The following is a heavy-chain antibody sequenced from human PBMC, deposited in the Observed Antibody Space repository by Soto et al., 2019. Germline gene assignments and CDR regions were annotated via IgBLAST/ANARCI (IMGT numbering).Heavy chain of an antibody. Sequence: QVQLQESGPGLVKPSETLSLTCTVSGGSISSYYWSWIRQPPGKGLEWLGYIYYSGSTNYNPSLKSLVNISVDTSKNQFSLKLSSVTAADTAVYYCARVPDWYFDLWGRGTLVTVSS. CDR2: IYYSGST. J-gene: IGHJ2*01. CDR1: GGSISSYY. CDR3: ARVPDWYFDL. V-gene: IGHV4-59*01.